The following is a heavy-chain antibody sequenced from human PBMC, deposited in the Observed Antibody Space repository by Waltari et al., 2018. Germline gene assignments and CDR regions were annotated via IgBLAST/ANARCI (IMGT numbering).Heavy chain of an antibody. CDR1: GFTFSSYS. J-gene: IGHJ4*02. CDR2: ISSSSSTR. D-gene: IGHD5-18*01. V-gene: IGHV3-48*01. Sequence: EVQLVESGGGLVQPGGSLRLSCAASGFTFSSYSMNWVRQAPGKGLEWVSYISSSSSTRYSAEAVKVRFTISRDNAKNSLYLQKNRLRAEDTAVYYCARERIQLWLLGSGFDYWRQGTLVTVSS. CDR3: ARERIQLWLLGSGFDY.